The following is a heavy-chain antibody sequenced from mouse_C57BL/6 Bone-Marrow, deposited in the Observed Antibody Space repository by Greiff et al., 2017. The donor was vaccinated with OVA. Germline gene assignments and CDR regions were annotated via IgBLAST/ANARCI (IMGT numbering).Heavy chain of an antibody. J-gene: IGHJ3*01. V-gene: IGHV1-15*01. Sequence: QVQLKESGAELVRPGASVTLSCKASGYTFTDYEMHWVKQTPVHGLEWIGAIDPETGGTAYNQKFKGKAILTADKSSSTAYMELRSLTSEDSAVYYCTTHYGSISFAYWGQGTLVTVSA. CDR2: IDPETGGT. CDR1: GYTFTDYE. CDR3: TTHYGSISFAY. D-gene: IGHD1-1*01.